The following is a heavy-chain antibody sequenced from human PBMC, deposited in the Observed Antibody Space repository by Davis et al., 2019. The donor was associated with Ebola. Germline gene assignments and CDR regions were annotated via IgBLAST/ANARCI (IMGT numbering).Heavy chain of an antibody. CDR1: GYTFTSYD. D-gene: IGHD3-16*01. Sequence: ASVKVSCKASGYTFTSYDINWVRQATGQGLEWMGWMNPNSGNTGYAQKFQGRVTITRNTSISTAYMELSSLRSDDTAVYYCARDPLGGAADAFDIWGQGTMVTVSS. CDR2: MNPNSGNT. J-gene: IGHJ3*02. CDR3: ARDPLGGAADAFDI. V-gene: IGHV1-8*03.